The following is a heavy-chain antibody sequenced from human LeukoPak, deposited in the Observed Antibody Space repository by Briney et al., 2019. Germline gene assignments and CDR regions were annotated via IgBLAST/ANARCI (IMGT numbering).Heavy chain of an antibody. CDR1: GGSISSYY. J-gene: IGHJ4*02. CDR2: IYYSGST. V-gene: IGHV4-59*01. Sequence: SEPLSLTCPVSGGSISSYYWSWIRPPPGKGLEWIGYIYYSGSTNYNPSLKSRVTISVDTSKNQFSLKLSSVTAADTAVYYCARAQKMIVNYWGQGTLVTVSS. D-gene: IGHD3-22*01. CDR3: ARAQKMIVNY.